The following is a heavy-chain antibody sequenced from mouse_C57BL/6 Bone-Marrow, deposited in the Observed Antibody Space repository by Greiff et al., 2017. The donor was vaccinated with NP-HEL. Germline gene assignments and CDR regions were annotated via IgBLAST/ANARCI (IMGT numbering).Heavy chain of an antibody. CDR1: GYTFTGYW. V-gene: IGHV1-9*01. Sequence: QVQLQQSGAELMKPGASVKLSCKATGYTFTGYWIEWVKQRPGHGLEWIGEILPGSGSTTYIEKFKGKATFTADTSSNTAYMQLSSLTTEDSAIYYCARSPHYYGSEGFAYWGQGTLVTVSA. D-gene: IGHD1-1*01. CDR3: ARSPHYYGSEGFAY. J-gene: IGHJ3*01. CDR2: ILPGSGST.